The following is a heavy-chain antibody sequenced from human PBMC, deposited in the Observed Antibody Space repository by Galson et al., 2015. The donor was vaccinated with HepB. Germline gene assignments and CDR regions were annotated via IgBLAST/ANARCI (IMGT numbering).Heavy chain of an antibody. CDR1: GFTFSSYG. V-gene: IGHV3-30*18. Sequence: SLRLSCAASGFTFSSYGMHWVRQAPGKGLEWVAVISYDGSNKYYADSVKGRFTVSRDNSKNTLYLQMNSLRAEDTAVYYCAKDLAIAAAGTGIIYYYGMDVWGQGTTVTVSS. J-gene: IGHJ6*02. CDR3: AKDLAIAAAGTGIIYYYGMDV. CDR2: ISYDGSNK. D-gene: IGHD6-13*01.